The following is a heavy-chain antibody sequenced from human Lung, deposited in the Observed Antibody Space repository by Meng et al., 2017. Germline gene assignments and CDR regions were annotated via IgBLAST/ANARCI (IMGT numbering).Heavy chain of an antibody. V-gene: IGHV4-34*02. CDR1: GGSFSDYY. D-gene: IGHD4-11*01. Sequence: QGQFQKWGAGRLKHSVSLYLTCVVSGGSFSDYYWSWIRQPPGKGLEWIGEINHSGSTNYNPSLESRATISVDTSQNNLSLKLSSVTAADSAVYYCARGPTTMAHDFDYWGQGTLVTVSS. CDR2: INHSGST. CDR3: ARGPTTMAHDFDY. J-gene: IGHJ4*02.